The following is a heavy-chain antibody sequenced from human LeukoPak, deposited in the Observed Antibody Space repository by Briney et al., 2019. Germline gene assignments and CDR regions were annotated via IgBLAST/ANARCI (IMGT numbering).Heavy chain of an antibody. CDR3: ARDRDLYVWGSYRYRYFDY. V-gene: IGHV4-30-4*01. CDR1: GGSISSGDYY. J-gene: IGHJ4*02. D-gene: IGHD3-16*02. Sequence: SETLSLTCTVSGGSISSGDYYWSWIRQPPGKGLEWIGYIYYSGSTYYNPSLKSRVTISVDTSKNQFSLKLSSVTAADTAVYYCARDRDLYVWGSYRYRYFDYWGQGTLVTVSS. CDR2: IYYSGST.